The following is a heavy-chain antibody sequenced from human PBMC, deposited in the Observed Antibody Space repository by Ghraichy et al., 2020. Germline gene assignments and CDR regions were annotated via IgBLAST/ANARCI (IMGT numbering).Heavy chain of an antibody. V-gene: IGHV4-39*07. CDR3: ARVNTLVRSGRGWFDP. J-gene: IGHJ5*02. D-gene: IGHD1-26*01. Sequence: SETLSLTCRVSGGSISTTRNEWAWIRQPPGKGLEWIGKVYFRGSTYYNPSLPSRVTISVDTSKDQFSLWLDSVTAADTALYYCARVNTLVRSGRGWFDPWGQGTLVIVSS. CDR1: GGSISTTRNE. CDR2: VYFRGST.